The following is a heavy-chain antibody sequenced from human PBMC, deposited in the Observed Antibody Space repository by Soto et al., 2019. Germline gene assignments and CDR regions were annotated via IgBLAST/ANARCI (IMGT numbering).Heavy chain of an antibody. CDR3: ARRGWWGGGYYYSYGMDV. J-gene: IGHJ6*02. CDR1: GYSFTSYW. Sequence: PGESLKISCKGSGYSFTSYWIGWVRQMPGKGLEWMGIIYPGDSDTRYSPSFQGQVTISADKSISTAYLQWSSLKASDTAMYYCARRGWWGGGYYYSYGMDVWGQGTTVTVS. V-gene: IGHV5-51*01. D-gene: IGHD2-15*01. CDR2: IYPGDSDT.